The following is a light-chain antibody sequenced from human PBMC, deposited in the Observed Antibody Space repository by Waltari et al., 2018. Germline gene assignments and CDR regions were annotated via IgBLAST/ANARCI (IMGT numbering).Light chain of an antibody. CDR3: QQYYTTPLT. Sequence: DIVMTQAPDSLAVSLGERATLNCKASQSVLYSSNNRNYLTLYQQKPGQPPKLLIYWASSRESGVPDRFSGSGSGTDFTLTISSLQAEDVAVYYCQQYYTTPLTFGGGTKVEIK. J-gene: IGKJ4*01. CDR2: WAS. CDR1: QSVLYSSNNRNY. V-gene: IGKV4-1*01.